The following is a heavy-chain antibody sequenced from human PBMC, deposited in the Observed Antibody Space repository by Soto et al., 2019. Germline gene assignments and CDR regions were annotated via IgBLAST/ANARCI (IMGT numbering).Heavy chain of an antibody. J-gene: IGHJ4*02. D-gene: IGHD3-3*01. CDR2: IGAYNGDT. CDR1: GYTFTNYG. CDR3: ARDVVGTYYDFWSGYSDY. Sequence: ASVKVSCKASGYTFTNYGITWVRQAPGQGLEWMGWIGAYNGDTHYTEKLQGRVTMTTDTSTSTAYMELRSLRSDDTAVYYCARDVVGTYYDFWSGYSDYWGQGTLVTVSS. V-gene: IGHV1-18*01.